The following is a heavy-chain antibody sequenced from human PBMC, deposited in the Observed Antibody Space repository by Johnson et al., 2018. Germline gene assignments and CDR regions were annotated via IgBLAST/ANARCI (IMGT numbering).Heavy chain of an antibody. J-gene: IGHJ1*01. D-gene: IGHD3-3*01. CDR2: LYPGDSDT. V-gene: IGHV5-51*03. CDR1: GYSFTSYW. Sequence: VQLVQSGAEVKKPGESLKISCKGSGYSFTSYWIGWVRQMPGKGLEWMGILYPGDSDTRYSPSFQGQVTISADKSISPAYLQWSSLKAPDTAMSYCARLPRRSLREYFQHWGQGTLVTVSS. CDR3: ARLPRRSLREYFQH.